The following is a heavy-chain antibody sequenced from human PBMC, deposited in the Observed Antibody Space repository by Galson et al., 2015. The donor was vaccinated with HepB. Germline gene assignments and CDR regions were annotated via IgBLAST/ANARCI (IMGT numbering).Heavy chain of an antibody. D-gene: IGHD3-3*01. CDR2: IRSKAYGGTT. CDR3: SRGGYYDFWSDAFDI. Sequence: SLRLSCAASGFIFGDYPMSWFRQAPGKGLGWVGFIRSKAYGGTTEYAASVKGRFTISRDDSKSVAYLQMNSLKTEDTAVYYCSRGGYYDFWSDAFDIWGQGTMVTVSS. CDR1: GFIFGDYP. J-gene: IGHJ3*02. V-gene: IGHV3-49*03.